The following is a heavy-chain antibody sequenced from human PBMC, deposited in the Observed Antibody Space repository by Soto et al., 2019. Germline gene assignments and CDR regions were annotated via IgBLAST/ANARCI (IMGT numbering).Heavy chain of an antibody. Sequence: EVQLVESGGGLVQPGGSLRLSCAASEFIFSTYWMSWVRQAPGKGLEWVATIKQEGSETYYVDSVEGRFTISRDNAKKAPHLQMNSLRVEDTAVYYCARQGSGRCGWYFDLWGRGTLVTVSS. CDR2: IKQEGSET. V-gene: IGHV3-7*01. J-gene: IGHJ2*01. D-gene: IGHD2-15*01. CDR1: EFIFSTYW. CDR3: ARQGSGRCGWYFDL.